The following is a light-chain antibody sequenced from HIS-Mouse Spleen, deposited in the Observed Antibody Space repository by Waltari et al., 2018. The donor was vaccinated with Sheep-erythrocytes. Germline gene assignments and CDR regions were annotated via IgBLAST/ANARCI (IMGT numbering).Light chain of an antibody. J-gene: IGKJ2*01. V-gene: IGKV3-15*01. CDR1: QSVSSN. CDR2: GAS. Sequence: EIVMTQSPATLSVSPGERATLSCRASQSVSSNLAWYQQKPGQAPRLLIYGASTRATGIPARFSGMGSGTEFTLTISSMQSEDFAVYYCQQYNNWPPPYTFGQGTKLEIK. CDR3: QQYNNWPPPYT.